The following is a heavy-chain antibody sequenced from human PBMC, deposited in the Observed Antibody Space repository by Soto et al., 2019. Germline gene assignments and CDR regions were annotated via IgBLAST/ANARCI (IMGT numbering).Heavy chain of an antibody. D-gene: IGHD3-10*01. V-gene: IGHV1-69*02. CDR3: ASSYGSGYRAFDY. Sequence: QVQLVQSGAEVKRPGSSVKVSCKASGDTFTFYSINWVRQAPGLGLEWMGRINPILSMSNYAQRFQGRVTMTADKSTSTAYMELSSLRSDDTAIYYCASSYGSGYRAFDYWGQGALVTVSS. CDR2: INPILSMS. J-gene: IGHJ4*02. CDR1: GDTFTFYS.